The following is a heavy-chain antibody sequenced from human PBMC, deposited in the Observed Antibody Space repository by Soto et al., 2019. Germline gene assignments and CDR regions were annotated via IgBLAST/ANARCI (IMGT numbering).Heavy chain of an antibody. Sequence: QVQLVESGGGVVQPGRSLRPSCAASGFTFSSYGMHWVRQAPGKGLEWVAVIWYDGSNKYYADSVKGRFTISRDNSKNTLYLQMNSLRAEDTAVYYCAGGDGYLDYWGQGTLVTVSS. CDR2: IWYDGSNK. V-gene: IGHV3-33*01. CDR3: AGGDGYLDY. CDR1: GFTFSSYG. J-gene: IGHJ4*02.